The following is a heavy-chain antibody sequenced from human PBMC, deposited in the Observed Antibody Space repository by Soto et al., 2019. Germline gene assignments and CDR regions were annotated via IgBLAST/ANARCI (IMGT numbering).Heavy chain of an antibody. J-gene: IGHJ6*02. CDR2: IIPIFGTA. Sequence: SVKVSCKASGGTFSSYAISWVRQAPRQGLEWMGGIIPIFGTANYAQKFQGRVTITADESTSTAYMELSSLRSEDTAVYYCARSVQPNYYYYGMDVWGQGTTVTVSS. V-gene: IGHV1-69*13. CDR3: ARSVQPNYYYYGMDV. CDR1: GGTFSSYA. D-gene: IGHD5-18*01.